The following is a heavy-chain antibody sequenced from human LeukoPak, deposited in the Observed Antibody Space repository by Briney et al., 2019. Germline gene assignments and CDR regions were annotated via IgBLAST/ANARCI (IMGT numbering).Heavy chain of an antibody. V-gene: IGHV1-2*02. D-gene: IGHD2-2*03. J-gene: IGHJ5*02. CDR2: INPNSGGT. CDR3: ARDPGYCSSTSCYDPP. Sequence: GSVKVSCKASGYTFTGYYMHWVRQAPGHGLEWMGWINPNSGGTNYAQKFQGRVTMTRDTSISTAYMELSRLRSDDTAVYYCARDPGYCSSTSCYDPPWGQGTLVTVSS. CDR1: GYTFTGYY.